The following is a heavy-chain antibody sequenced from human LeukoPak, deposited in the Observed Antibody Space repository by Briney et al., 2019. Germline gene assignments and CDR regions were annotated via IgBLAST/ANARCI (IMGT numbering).Heavy chain of an antibody. D-gene: IGHD2-2*01. Sequence: GGSLRLSCAASGFTFSNAWMSWVRQAPGKGLEWVSAISGSGGSTYYADSVKGRFTISRDNSKNTLYLQMNSLRAEDTAVYYCAKSIVVVSAAGDSFEYWGQGTLVTVSS. V-gene: IGHV3-23*01. CDR1: GFTFSNAW. CDR2: ISGSGGST. J-gene: IGHJ4*02. CDR3: AKSIVVVSAAGDSFEY.